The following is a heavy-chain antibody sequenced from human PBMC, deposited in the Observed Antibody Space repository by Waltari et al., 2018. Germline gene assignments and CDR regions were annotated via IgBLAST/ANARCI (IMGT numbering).Heavy chain of an antibody. Sequence: QVQLQESGPGLVKPSEALSLTCTVSADSVHTYFWSWVRRPPGKGLAVIGYVSYSGTTNYNPSLKSRVTMSVDSSKNQFSLKLSSVTAADTAVYFCARVANSGYDDRGHFDLWGQGTLVTVSS. CDR2: VSYSGTT. D-gene: IGHD5-12*01. CDR1: ADSVHTYF. J-gene: IGHJ4*02. V-gene: IGHV4-59*02. CDR3: ARVANSGYDDRGHFDL.